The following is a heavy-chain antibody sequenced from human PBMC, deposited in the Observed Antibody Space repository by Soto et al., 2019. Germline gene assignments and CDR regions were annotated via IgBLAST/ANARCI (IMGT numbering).Heavy chain of an antibody. V-gene: IGHV4-34*01. CDR3: ARLRSSGYSVSLKPGYYYYYGMDV. CDR1: GGSFSGYY. Sequence: QVQLQQWGAGLLKPSETLSLTCAVYGGSFSGYYWSWIRQPPGKGLEWIGEINHSGSTNYNPSLKSRVTISVDTSKNQFSLKLSSVTAADTAVSYCARLRSSGYSVSLKPGYYYYYGMDVWGQGTTVTVSS. CDR2: INHSGST. D-gene: IGHD5-12*01. J-gene: IGHJ6*02.